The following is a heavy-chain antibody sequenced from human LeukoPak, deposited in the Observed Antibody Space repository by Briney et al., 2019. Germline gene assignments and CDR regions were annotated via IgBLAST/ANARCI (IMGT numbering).Heavy chain of an antibody. V-gene: IGHV1-3*01. Sequence: GASVKVSCKASGYTFISYAIHWVRQAPGQRLEWMGWINAGNGNTKYSQKFQGRVTITRDTSASTAYMELSSLRSEDTAVYYCARGGIVVVPAAPARWFDPWGQGTLVTVSS. CDR1: GYTFISYA. CDR3: ARGGIVVVPAAPARWFDP. J-gene: IGHJ5*02. CDR2: INAGNGNT. D-gene: IGHD2-2*01.